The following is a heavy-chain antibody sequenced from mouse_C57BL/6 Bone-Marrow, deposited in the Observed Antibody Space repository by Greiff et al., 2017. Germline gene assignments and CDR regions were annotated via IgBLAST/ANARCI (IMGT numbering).Heavy chain of an antibody. J-gene: IGHJ3*01. CDR2: IYPGDGDT. CDR3: AGTVPWFAC. Sequence: VQLKQSGPELVKPGASVKISCKASGYAFSSSWMNWVKQRPGKGLEWIGRIYPGDGDTNYNGKFKGQATLTADKSSSTAYMQLSSLPSDDSAVYFCAGTVPWFACWAQGTLVTVSA. D-gene: IGHD4-1*01. V-gene: IGHV1-82*01. CDR1: GYAFSSSW.